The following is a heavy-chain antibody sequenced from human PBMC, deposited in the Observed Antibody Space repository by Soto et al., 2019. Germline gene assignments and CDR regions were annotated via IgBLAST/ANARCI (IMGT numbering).Heavy chain of an antibody. D-gene: IGHD3-10*01. CDR2: IFHSGST. CDR1: GDSISRSNW. V-gene: IGHV4-4*02. CDR3: ARVLNSGEHNWFDP. J-gene: IGHJ5*02. Sequence: KTSETLSLTCAVSGDSISRSNWWTWVRQPPGKGLEWIGEIFHSGSTYYNPSLKSRVTISVDTSKNQFSLKLSSVTAADTAVYYCARVLNSGEHNWFDPWGQGTLVTVSS.